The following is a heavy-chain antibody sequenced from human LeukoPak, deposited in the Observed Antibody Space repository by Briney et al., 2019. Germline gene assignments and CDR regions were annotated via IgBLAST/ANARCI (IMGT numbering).Heavy chain of an antibody. CDR1: GGSFSGYY. J-gene: IGHJ4*02. D-gene: IGHD1-26*01. V-gene: IGHV4-34*01. CDR3: ARRRGSYSNKYYFDH. CDR2: INHSGST. Sequence: PSETLSLTCAVYGGSFSGYYWSWIRQPPGKGLEWVGEINHSGSTNYNPSLKSRVTISVDTSKNQFSLKLSSVTAADTAVYYCARRRGSYSNKYYFDHWGQGTLVTVSS.